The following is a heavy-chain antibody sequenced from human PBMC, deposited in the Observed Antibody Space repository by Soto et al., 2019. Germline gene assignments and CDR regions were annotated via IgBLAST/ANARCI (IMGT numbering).Heavy chain of an antibody. Sequence: ASVKVSCKASGFTFTSSAMQWVRQARGQRLEWIGWIVVGSGNTNYAQKFQERVTITRDMSTSTAYMELSSLRSEDTAVYYCAAVGSSTSPSDFDYWGQGTLVTVS. CDR2: IVVGSGNT. D-gene: IGHD2-2*01. CDR3: AAVGSSTSPSDFDY. J-gene: IGHJ4*02. CDR1: GFTFTSSA. V-gene: IGHV1-58*02.